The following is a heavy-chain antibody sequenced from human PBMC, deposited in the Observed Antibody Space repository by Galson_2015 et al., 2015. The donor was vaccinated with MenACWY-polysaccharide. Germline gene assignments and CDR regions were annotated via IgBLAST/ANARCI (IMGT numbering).Heavy chain of an antibody. CDR1: GGTFDSYA. CDR2: IIPIFGT. V-gene: IGHV1-69*04. D-gene: IGHD2-15*01. J-gene: IGHJ4*02. CDR3: ARVSCSGNNCYSGH. Sequence: SVKVSCKASGGTFDSYAISWVRQAPGQGLEWMGRIIPIFGTNYAQKFQGRVTITADTSTNTAYMELTSLTSEDTAVYYCARVSCSGNNCYSGHWGQGTLVTVSS.